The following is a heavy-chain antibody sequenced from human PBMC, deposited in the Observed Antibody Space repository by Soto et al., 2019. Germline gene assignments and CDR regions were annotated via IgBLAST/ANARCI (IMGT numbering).Heavy chain of an antibody. CDR3: ARGRGSGYDFDY. Sequence: QVQLGQSGAEVKKPGSSVKVSCKASGGTFSSYTISWVRQAPGQGLEWMGRIIPILGIANYSQKFQGRVTITADKSTSTAYMELSRLISEDTAVYYCARGRGSGYDFDYWGQGALVTVSS. CDR2: IIPILGIA. D-gene: IGHD5-12*01. CDR1: GGTFSSYT. V-gene: IGHV1-69*02. J-gene: IGHJ4*02.